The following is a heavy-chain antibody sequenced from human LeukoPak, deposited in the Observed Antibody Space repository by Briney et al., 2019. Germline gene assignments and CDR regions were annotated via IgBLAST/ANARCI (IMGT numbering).Heavy chain of an antibody. V-gene: IGHV4-34*01. CDR1: GGSFSGYY. CDR3: ARGPGGTTIVRGAYNWFDP. Sequence: SETLSLTCAVYGGSFSGYYWSWIPQPPGKGLEWIGEINHSGSTNYNPSLKSRVTISVDTSKNQFSLKLSSVTAADTAVYYCARGPGGTTIVRGAYNWFDPWGQGTLVTVSS. D-gene: IGHD3-10*01. J-gene: IGHJ5*02. CDR2: INHSGST.